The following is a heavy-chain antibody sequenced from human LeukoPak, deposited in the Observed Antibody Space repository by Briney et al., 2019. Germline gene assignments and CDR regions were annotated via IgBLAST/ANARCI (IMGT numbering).Heavy chain of an antibody. D-gene: IGHD3-22*01. V-gene: IGHV1-69*04. CDR2: IIPIFGIA. CDR3: ARDRSSGSHFDS. Sequence: ASVKVYCKASGGTFSSYAISWVRQAPGQGLEWMGRIIPIFGIANYAQKFQGRVTITADKSTSTAYMELSSLRSEDTAVYYCARDRSSGSHFDSWGQGTLVTVSS. J-gene: IGHJ4*02. CDR1: GGTFSSYA.